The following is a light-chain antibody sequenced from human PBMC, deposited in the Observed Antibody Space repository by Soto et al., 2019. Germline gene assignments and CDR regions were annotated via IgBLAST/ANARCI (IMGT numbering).Light chain of an antibody. CDR1: SSNIGSNT. V-gene: IGLV1-44*01. CDR2: NN. J-gene: IGLJ2*01. CDR3: AAWDDSLNGVV. Sequence: QSVLTQPPSASGTPGQRVTISCSGSSSNIGSNTVNWYQQLPGTAPKLLIYNNRRPSGVPDRFSGSKSGTSASLAISGLQSEDEADYYCAAWDDSLNGVVFGGGTQLTVL.